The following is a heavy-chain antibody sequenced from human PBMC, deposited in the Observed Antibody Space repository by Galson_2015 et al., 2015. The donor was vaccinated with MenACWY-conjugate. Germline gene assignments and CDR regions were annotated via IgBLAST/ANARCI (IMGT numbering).Heavy chain of an antibody. CDR1: GFTFSTYS. Sequence: SLRLSCAASGFTFSTYSMNWVRQAPGKGLEWVSYISSGSSTIYYADSVKGRFTISRDNAKNSLYLQMNSLRDEDTAVYYCAAGNYGDFDYWGQRTLVPVSS. CDR3: AAGNYGDFDY. D-gene: IGHD4-17*01. V-gene: IGHV3-48*02. CDR2: ISSGSSTI. J-gene: IGHJ4*02.